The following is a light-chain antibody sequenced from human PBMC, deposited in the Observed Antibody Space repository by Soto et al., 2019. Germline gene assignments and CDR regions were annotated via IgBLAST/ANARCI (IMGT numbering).Light chain of an antibody. Sequence: EIVLTQSPATLSLSPGERATLSCRASQSISSYLAWYQQKPGQAPRLLIYDASNRTTGIPSRFSGSGPGTDLTLTISSLEPEDVAVYYCQQRGNRPPLTFGGGTKVEIK. V-gene: IGKV3-11*01. CDR3: QQRGNRPPLT. CDR1: QSISSY. J-gene: IGKJ4*01. CDR2: DAS.